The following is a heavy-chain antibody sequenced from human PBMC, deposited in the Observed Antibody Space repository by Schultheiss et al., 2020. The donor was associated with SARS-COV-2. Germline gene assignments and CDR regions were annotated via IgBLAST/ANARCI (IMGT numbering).Heavy chain of an antibody. CDR2: ISAYNGNT. V-gene: IGHV1-18*03. Sequence: ASVKVSCKASGYTFTSYGISWVRQAPGQGLEWMGWISAYNGNTNYAQKFQGRVTMTRDTSISTAYMELSRLRSDDMAVYYCARERVVVLMDSYYYYFGMDVWGQGTTVTVSS. J-gene: IGHJ6*02. CDR3: ARERVVVLMDSYYYYFGMDV. CDR1: GYTFTSYG. D-gene: IGHD2-8*01.